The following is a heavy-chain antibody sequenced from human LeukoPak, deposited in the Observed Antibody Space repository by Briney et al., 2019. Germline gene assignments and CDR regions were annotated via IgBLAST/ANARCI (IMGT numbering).Heavy chain of an antibody. CDR3: ARVVGATVDY. Sequence: SETLSLTCTVSGAFISTRGYFWGWIRQPPGKGLEWIGSIYYSGSTYNNPSLKSRVTISLDTSKNQFSLKVTSVTAADTAVYYCARVVGATVDYWGQGTLVTVSS. J-gene: IGHJ4*02. D-gene: IGHD1-26*01. CDR1: GAFISTRGYF. V-gene: IGHV4-39*07. CDR2: IYYSGST.